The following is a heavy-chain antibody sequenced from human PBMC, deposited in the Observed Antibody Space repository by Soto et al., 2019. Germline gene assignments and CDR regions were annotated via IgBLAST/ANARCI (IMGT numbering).Heavy chain of an antibody. J-gene: IGHJ4*02. V-gene: IGHV3-23*01. CDR2: ISGSGGST. CDR1: GFTFSSYA. D-gene: IGHD2-8*01. Sequence: GGSLRRSCAASGFTFSSYAMSWVRQAPGKGLEWVSAISGSGGSTYYAESVKGRFTISRDNSKNTLYLQMNSLRAEDTAVYYFANLGLPALFRHPLNYWGQATLVNVSS. CDR3: ANLGLPALFRHPLNY.